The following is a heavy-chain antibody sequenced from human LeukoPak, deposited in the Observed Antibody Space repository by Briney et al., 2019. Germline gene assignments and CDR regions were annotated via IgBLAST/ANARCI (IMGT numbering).Heavy chain of an antibody. V-gene: IGHV4-39*01. CDR1: GGSISSSPYY. Sequence: PSETLSLTCTVSGGSISSSPYYWGWIRQPPGKGLEWIGDIYYSGSTYYNPSLKTRVTISVDTSKNQFSLKLTSVTAADTAVYYCARHASVDGNWPRPLDYWGQGSLVTVSS. D-gene: IGHD6-19*01. J-gene: IGHJ4*02. CDR3: ARHASVDGNWPRPLDY. CDR2: IYYSGST.